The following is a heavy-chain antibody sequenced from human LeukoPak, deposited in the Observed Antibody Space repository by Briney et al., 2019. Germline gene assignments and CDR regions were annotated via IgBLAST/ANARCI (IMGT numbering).Heavy chain of an antibody. J-gene: IGHJ4*02. Sequence: ASVKLSCKASGYTFTDYYMHWVRQAPGQGLEWMGWVNPNSGDTNHAQNFQGRVTLTRDTSISTAYMELSSLRSDDSAVYYCAGDDCSVGSWRQGFDYWGQGTLVTVSS. CDR1: GYTFTDYY. CDR2: VNPNSGDT. V-gene: IGHV1-2*02. D-gene: IGHD2-15*01. CDR3: AGDDCSVGSWRQGFDY.